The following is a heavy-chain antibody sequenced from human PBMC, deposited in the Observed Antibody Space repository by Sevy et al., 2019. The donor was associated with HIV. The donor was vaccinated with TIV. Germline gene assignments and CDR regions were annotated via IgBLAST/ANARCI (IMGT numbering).Heavy chain of an antibody. Sequence: GGSLRLSCEASEFTFSDYNMNWVRQAPGKGLEWVSYISSAGLSIFYADSVKGRFTVSRDNARDSLFLQMDSLRAEDTAVYYCARDVEYYYDSSGHYYPTSSFDSWGRGTLVTVSS. CDR1: EFTFSDYN. CDR2: ISSAGLSI. V-gene: IGHV3-48*01. J-gene: IGHJ4*02. CDR3: ARDVEYYYDSSGHYYPTSSFDS. D-gene: IGHD3-22*01.